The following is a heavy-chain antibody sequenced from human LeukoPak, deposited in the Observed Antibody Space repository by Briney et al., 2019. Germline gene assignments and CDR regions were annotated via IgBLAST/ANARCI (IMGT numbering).Heavy chain of an antibody. CDR2: IYYSGST. CDR1: GGSISNINYS. D-gene: IGHD2-8*01. J-gene: IGHJ5*02. Sequence: SQTLSLTCTVSGGSISNINYSWSWIRRPPGKGLEWIGYIYYSGSTYYNPALRSRVTISVDRSKNHFSLELNSVTAADTAVYCCARVMYGEGVRFTPWGQATLVT. CDR3: ARVMYGEGVRFTP. V-gene: IGHV4-30-2*01.